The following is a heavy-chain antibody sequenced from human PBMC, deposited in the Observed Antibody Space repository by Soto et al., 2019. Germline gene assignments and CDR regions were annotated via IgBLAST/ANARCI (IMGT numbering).Heavy chain of an antibody. D-gene: IGHD3-3*01. V-gene: IGHV3-30-3*01. Sequence: PGGSLRLSCAASGFTFSSYAMHWVRQAPGKGLEWVAVISYDGSNKYYADSVKGRFTISRDNSKNTLYLQMNSLRAEDTAVYYCARSEWLLTPHDYWGQGTLVTV. CDR3: ARSEWLLTPHDY. CDR2: ISYDGSNK. CDR1: GFTFSSYA. J-gene: IGHJ4*02.